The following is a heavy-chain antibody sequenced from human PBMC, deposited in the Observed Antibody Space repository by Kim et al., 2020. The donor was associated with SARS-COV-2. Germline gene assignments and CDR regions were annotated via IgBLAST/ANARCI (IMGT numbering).Heavy chain of an antibody. D-gene: IGHD3-3*01. J-gene: IGHJ5*02. V-gene: IGHV4-34*01. CDR3: ALRPPYDFWGLNWFDP. Sequence: SETLSLTCAVYGGSFSGYYWSWIRQPPGKGLEWIGEINHSGSTNYNPSLKSRVTISVDTSKNQFSLKLSSVTAADTAVYYCALRPPYDFWGLNWFDPWGQGTLVTVSS. CDR2: INHSGST. CDR1: GGSFSGYY.